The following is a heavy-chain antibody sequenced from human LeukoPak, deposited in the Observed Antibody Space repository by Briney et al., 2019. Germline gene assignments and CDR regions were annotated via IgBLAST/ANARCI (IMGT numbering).Heavy chain of an antibody. Sequence: GRSLRLSCAASGFTFSSYAMHWVRQAPGKGLEYVSGISRNGNITYYGNSLKGRFTVSRDNSKNTLSLQMDSLRAEDMALYYCARGGQPVTHWYFGLWGRGTLVTVSS. J-gene: IGHJ2*01. V-gene: IGHV3-64*01. CDR1: GFTFSSYA. D-gene: IGHD2-21*02. CDR2: ISRNGNIT. CDR3: ARGGQPVTHWYFGL.